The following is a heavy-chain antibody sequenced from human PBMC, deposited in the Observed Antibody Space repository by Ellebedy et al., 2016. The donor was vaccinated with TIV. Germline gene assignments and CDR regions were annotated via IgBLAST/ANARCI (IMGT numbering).Heavy chain of an antibody. D-gene: IGHD6-13*01. CDR2: ISGSGGST. CDR1: GFTLSSYA. CDR3: ARSRIAAAGNWLKDV. V-gene: IGHV3-23*01. J-gene: IGHJ6*02. Sequence: GESLKISCAASGFTLSSYAMSWVRQAPGKGLEWVSAISGSGGSTYYADSVKGRFTISRDNSKNTLYLQMNSLRAEDTAVYYCARSRIAAAGNWLKDVWGQGTTVTVSS.